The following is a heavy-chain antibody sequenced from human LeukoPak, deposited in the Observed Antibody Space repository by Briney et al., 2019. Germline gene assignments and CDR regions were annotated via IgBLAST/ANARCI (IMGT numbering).Heavy chain of an antibody. J-gene: IGHJ4*02. V-gene: IGHV3-53*01. CDR3: ARGRFGSDF. CDR2: IYPGGDT. CDR1: GFPVSGSY. Sequence: GGSLRLSCAASGFPVSGSYMNWVRQAPGKGLEWVSVIYPGGDTYYADSVQGRFIISRDKSKNTVNLQMNSLRVEDTAVYYCARGRFGSDFWGQGSLVIVSS. D-gene: IGHD2-15*01.